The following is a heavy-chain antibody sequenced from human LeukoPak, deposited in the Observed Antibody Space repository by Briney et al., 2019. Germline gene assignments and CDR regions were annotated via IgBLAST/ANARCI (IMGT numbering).Heavy chain of an antibody. J-gene: IGHJ4*02. CDR2: IYPGDSDT. CDR1: GSRFTSYW. D-gene: IGHD6-19*01. Sequence: GESLKISCKGSGSRFTSYWIGWGRQMPGKGLEGMGIIYPGDSDTRYSPSFQGQVTISADKSISTAYLQWSSLKASDTAMYYCARHVSSGWYVDYWGQGTLVTVSS. V-gene: IGHV5-51*01. CDR3: ARHVSSGWYVDY.